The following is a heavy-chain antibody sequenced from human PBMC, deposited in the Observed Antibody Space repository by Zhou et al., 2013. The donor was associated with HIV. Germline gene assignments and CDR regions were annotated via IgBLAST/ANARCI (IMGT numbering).Heavy chain of an antibody. CDR3: ARGYAGVRELLDY. Sequence: VQLVQSGAEVRKPGASVKVSCKASEYFFSGYYIHWVRQAPGQGLEWLGWINPKSGGTNYAPTFQGRVTMTTDTSISTAYMELNRLRSDDTAKYYCARGYAGVRELLDYWGQGNPGHRLL. V-gene: IGHV1-2*02. CDR1: EYFFSGYY. D-gene: IGHD3-10*01. J-gene: IGHJ4*02. CDR2: INPKSGGT.